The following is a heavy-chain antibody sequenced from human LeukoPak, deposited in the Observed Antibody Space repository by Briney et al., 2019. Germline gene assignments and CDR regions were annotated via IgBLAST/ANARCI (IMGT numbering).Heavy chain of an antibody. V-gene: IGHV3-15*01. CDR2: IKSKTDGGTT. Sequence: GGSLRLSCAASGFTFSSYAMSWVRQAPGKGLEWVGRIKSKTDGGTTDYAAPVKGRFTISRDDSKNTMYMEMNSLKTEDTAVYYCTPLYVPTDYWGQGTLVTVPS. CDR1: GFTFSSYA. D-gene: IGHD3-16*01. J-gene: IGHJ4*02. CDR3: TPLYVPTDY.